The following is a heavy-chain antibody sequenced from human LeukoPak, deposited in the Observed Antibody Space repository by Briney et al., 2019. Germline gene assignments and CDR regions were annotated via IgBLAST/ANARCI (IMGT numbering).Heavy chain of an antibody. CDR2: INSDGGDT. J-gene: IGHJ3*02. CDR1: GFTFSNYY. Sequence: GGSLRLSCAASGFTFSNYYVHWVRQPPGKGLVWVSRINSDGGDTGYVDSVKGRFTISRDNAKNTVYLQMNSLRAEDTAVYYCARVIPNYYYDSSGYYSGLAFDIWGQGTMVTVSS. V-gene: IGHV3-74*01. D-gene: IGHD3-22*01. CDR3: ARVIPNYYYDSSGYYSGLAFDI.